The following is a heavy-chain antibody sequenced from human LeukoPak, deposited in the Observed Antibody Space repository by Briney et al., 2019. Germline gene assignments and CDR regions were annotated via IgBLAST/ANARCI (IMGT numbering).Heavy chain of an antibody. V-gene: IGHV3-53*01. CDR1: GFTVSGNY. D-gene: IGHD2-15*01. CDR3: AREIVVEVAPVYYYYGMDV. CDR2: IYSGGST. J-gene: IGHJ6*02. Sequence: GGSLRLSCAASGFTVSGNYMSWVPQATGQGLEWVSVIYSGGSTYYADSVKGRFTISRDNSKNTLYLQMNSLRADDTAVYYCAREIVVEVAPVYYYYGMDVWGQGTSVTVSS.